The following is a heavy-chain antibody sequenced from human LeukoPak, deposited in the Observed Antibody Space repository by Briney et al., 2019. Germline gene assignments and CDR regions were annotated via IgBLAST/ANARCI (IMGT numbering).Heavy chain of an antibody. CDR2: INCNGGST. CDR3: AREGTSGLFDY. V-gene: IGHV3-20*04. D-gene: IGHD2-2*01. CDR1: GFTLDDYG. Sequence: GGSLRLSCAASGFTLDDYGMSWVRQAPGKGLEWVSGINCNGGSTGYTDSVKGRFTMSRNNAKNSLYMQMNSLRAEDTALYYCAREGTSGLFDYWGQGTLVTVSP. J-gene: IGHJ4*02.